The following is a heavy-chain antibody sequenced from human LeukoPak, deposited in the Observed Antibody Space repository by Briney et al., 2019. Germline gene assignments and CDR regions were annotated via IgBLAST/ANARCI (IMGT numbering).Heavy chain of an antibody. V-gene: IGHV3-9*01. J-gene: IGHJ3*02. Sequence: GRSLRLSCAASGFTFDDYAMHWVRQAPGKGLEWVSGISWNSGSIGYADSVKGRFTISRDNAKNSLYLQMNSLRAEDTAVYYCAREGFLPLAAKDAFDIWGQGTMVTVSS. CDR3: AREGFLPLAAKDAFDI. D-gene: IGHD3-3*01. CDR2: ISWNSGSI. CDR1: GFTFDDYA.